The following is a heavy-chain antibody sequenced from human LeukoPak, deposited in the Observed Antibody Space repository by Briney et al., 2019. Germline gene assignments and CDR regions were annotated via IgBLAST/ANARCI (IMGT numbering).Heavy chain of an antibody. J-gene: IGHJ4*02. CDR1: GFTFSSYW. CDR3: AKDPRPYGSGSYYPSFDY. D-gene: IGHD3-10*01. Sequence: GGSLRLSCAASGFTFSSYWMSWVRQAPGKGLEWVANIKQDGSEKYYVDSVKGRFTISRDNSKNTLYLQMNSLRTEDTALYYCAKDPRPYGSGSYYPSFDYWGQGTLVTVSS. CDR2: IKQDGSEK. V-gene: IGHV3-7*03.